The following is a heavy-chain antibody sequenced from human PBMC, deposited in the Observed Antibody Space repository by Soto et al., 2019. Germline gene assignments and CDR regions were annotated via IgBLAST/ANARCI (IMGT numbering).Heavy chain of an antibody. V-gene: IGHV4-61*01. CDR3: ARADTSWRQVVY. Sequence: NPSETLSLTCTVSGGSVSSGSYYCSWIRQPPGKGLEWIGHIYYSGSTNYNPSLKSRVTISVDTSKNQFSLKLSSVTAADTAVYYCARADTSWRQVVYWGQGTLVTVSS. CDR1: GGSVSSGSYY. CDR2: IYYSGST. J-gene: IGHJ4*02.